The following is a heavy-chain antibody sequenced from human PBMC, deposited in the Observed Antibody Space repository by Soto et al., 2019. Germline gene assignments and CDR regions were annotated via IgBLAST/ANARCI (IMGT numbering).Heavy chain of an antibody. D-gene: IGHD3-3*01. V-gene: IGHV1-46*03. CDR3: ARGQGYDFWSGYRSPFWYYYYMDV. CDR1: GYTFTKNA. CDR2: INPSGGST. J-gene: IGHJ6*03. Sequence: GASVKVSCKTSGYTFTKNALHWVRQAPGRGPEWMGWINPSGGSTSYAQKFQGRVTMTRDTSTSTVYMELSSLRSEDTAVYYCARGQGYDFWSGYRSPFWYYYYMDVWGKGTTVTVSS.